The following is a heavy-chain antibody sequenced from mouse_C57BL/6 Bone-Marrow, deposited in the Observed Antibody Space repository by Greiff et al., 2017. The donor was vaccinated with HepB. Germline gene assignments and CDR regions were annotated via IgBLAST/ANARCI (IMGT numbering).Heavy chain of an antibody. CDR3: ARDGDYDYYY. V-gene: IGHV1-50*01. Sequence: QVQLQQPGAELVKPGASVKLSCKASGYTFTSYWMQWVKQRPGQGLEWIGEIDPSDSYTNYNQKFKGKATLTVDTSSSTAYMQLSSLTSEDSAVYYCARDGDYDYYYWGQGTTLTVSS. CDR2: IDPSDSYT. CDR1: GYTFTSYW. J-gene: IGHJ2*01. D-gene: IGHD2-4*01.